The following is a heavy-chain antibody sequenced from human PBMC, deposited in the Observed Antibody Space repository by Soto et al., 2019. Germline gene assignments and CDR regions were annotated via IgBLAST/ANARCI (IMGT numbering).Heavy chain of an antibody. D-gene: IGHD3-22*01. CDR2: LRIGGSIT. CDR1: GFTFSNYA. CDR3: AKGHYYYDSSGYRHFDY. J-gene: IGHJ4*02. V-gene: IGHV3-23*01. Sequence: VQLLESGGGLVQPGGSLRLSCAASGFTFSNYAMSWVRQAPGKGLEWVSTLRIGGSITYYADSVKGRFTVSRDNSKNTLNLLMNGLRAEDTAVYYCAKGHYYYDSSGYRHFDYWGQGTLVTVSS.